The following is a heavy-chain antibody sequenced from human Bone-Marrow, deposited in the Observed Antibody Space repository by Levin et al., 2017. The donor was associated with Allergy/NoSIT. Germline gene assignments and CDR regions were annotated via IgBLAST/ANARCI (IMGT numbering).Heavy chain of an antibody. CDR3: TTVEFGFWVGNLFRLNDY. CDR1: GFTFSYAW. V-gene: IGHV3-15*01. Sequence: GGSLRLSCAASGFTFSYAWMSWVRQAPGKGLEWVGRIKSNVDGGTTDYAAPVKGRFTISRDDSKNTLNLQMNSLKTEDTAVYSCTTVEFGFWVGNLFRLNDYWGQGTLVTVSS. D-gene: IGHD3-10*01. CDR2: IKSNVDGGTT. J-gene: IGHJ4*02.